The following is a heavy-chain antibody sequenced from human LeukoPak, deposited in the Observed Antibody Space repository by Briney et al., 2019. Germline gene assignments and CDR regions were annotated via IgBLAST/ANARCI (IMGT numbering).Heavy chain of an antibody. Sequence: GRSLRLSCAASGFTFSSYGMHWVRQAPGEGLEWVAVISHDGSNKYYADSVKGRFTISRDNSKNTLYLQMNSLRAEDTAVYYCAKDLLRLSFDYWGQGTLVTVSS. D-gene: IGHD2/OR15-2a*01. V-gene: IGHV3-30*18. CDR1: GFTFSSYG. J-gene: IGHJ4*02. CDR2: ISHDGSNK. CDR3: AKDLLRLSFDY.